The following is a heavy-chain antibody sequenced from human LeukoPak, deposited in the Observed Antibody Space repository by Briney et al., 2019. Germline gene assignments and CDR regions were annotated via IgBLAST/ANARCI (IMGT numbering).Heavy chain of an antibody. J-gene: IGHJ6*03. CDR3: ARVLRYCSGGNCYSGGLGYMDV. Sequence: GGSLRLSCAASGFTFSDYNMRWIRQAPGKGLEWVSSISRSGSTKYYADSVKGRFTISRDNAKDSLLLQMNSLRAEDTAVYYCARVLRYCSGGNCYSGGLGYMDVWGKGTTVTISS. V-gene: IGHV3-11*01. CDR1: GFTFSDYN. CDR2: ISRSGSTK. D-gene: IGHD2-15*01.